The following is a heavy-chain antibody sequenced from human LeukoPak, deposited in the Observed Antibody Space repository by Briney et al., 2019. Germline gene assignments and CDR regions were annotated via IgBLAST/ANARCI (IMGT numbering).Heavy chain of an antibody. V-gene: IGHV3-11*04. CDR1: GFTFSDYY. CDR2: ISSSGSTI. J-gene: IGHJ3*02. CDR3: ARDSTADAFDI. Sequence: GGSLRLSCAASGFTFSDYYMGWIRQAPGKGLEWVSYISSSGSTIYYADSVKGRFTISRDNAKNSLYLQMNSLRAEDTAVYYCARDSTADAFDIWGQGTMVTVSS. D-gene: IGHD3-3*02.